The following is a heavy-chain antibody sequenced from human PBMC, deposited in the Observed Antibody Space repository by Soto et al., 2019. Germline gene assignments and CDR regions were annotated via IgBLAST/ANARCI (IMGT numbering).Heavy chain of an antibody. CDR1: GYTFTSYA. CDR3: ARVNFELVPAAITDYGMDV. Sequence: QVQLAQSGAEVKKPGASVKVSCKDSGYTFTSYAINWVRQATGQGLECVGWMNPNRGNTGYAQKFQGRVSMTRNTSISTAYMELSSLRSEYTAVYYCARVNFELVPAAITDYGMDVW. D-gene: IGHD2-2*02. J-gene: IGHJ6*01. CDR2: MNPNRGNT. V-gene: IGHV1-8*01.